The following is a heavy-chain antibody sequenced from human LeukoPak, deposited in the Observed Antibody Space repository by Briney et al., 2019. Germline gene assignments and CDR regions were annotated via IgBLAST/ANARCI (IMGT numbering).Heavy chain of an antibody. D-gene: IGHD2-2*01. V-gene: IGHV4-34*01. CDR3: WCSSIYGMDV. Sequence: PSETLSLTCTVSGGSISSYYWSWIRQPPGKGLEWIGEINHSGSTNYNPSLKSRDTISVDTSKNQFSLKLSSVTAADTAVYYCWCSSIYGMDVWGQGTTVTVSS. J-gene: IGHJ6*02. CDR2: INHSGST. CDR1: GGSISSYY.